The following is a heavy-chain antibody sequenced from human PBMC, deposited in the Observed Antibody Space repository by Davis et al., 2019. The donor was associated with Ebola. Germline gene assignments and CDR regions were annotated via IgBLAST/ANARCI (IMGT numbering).Heavy chain of an antibody. CDR2: INHSGST. J-gene: IGHJ6*02. CDR3: ARDPHALGYCSGGSCSTYGMDV. V-gene: IGHV4-34*01. D-gene: IGHD2-15*01. CDR1: GGSFSGYY. Sequence: MPSETLSLTCAVYGGSFSGYYWSWIRQPPGKGLEWIGEINHSGSTNYNPSLKSRVTISVDTSKNQFSLKLSSVTAADTAVYYCARDPHALGYCSGGSCSTYGMDVWGQGTTVTVSS.